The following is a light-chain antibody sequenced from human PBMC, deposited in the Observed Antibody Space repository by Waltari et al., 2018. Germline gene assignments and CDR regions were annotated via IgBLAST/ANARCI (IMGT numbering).Light chain of an antibody. Sequence: QSLLTQPPSASGTPGQRVTISCSGSSSNIGSNFVSWYQQLPGTAPKLLMSRNNHRPSGVPDRISGSKSGTSASLAISGLRSEDEAEYYCASWDDDLSGVVFGGGTKVTVL. J-gene: IGLJ2*01. V-gene: IGLV1-47*01. CDR1: SSNIGSNF. CDR2: RNN. CDR3: ASWDDDLSGVV.